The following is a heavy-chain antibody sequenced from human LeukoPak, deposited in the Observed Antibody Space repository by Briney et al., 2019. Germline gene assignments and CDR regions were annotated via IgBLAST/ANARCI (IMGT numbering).Heavy chain of an antibody. CDR1: GYTFTGYY. J-gene: IGHJ4*02. CDR3: ARDQKDYYDSSGYDY. CDR2: ISPTSGGT. Sequence: ASVKVSCKASGYTFTGYYMHWVRQAPGQGLEWMGWISPTSGGTNYAQKFQGRVTMTRDTSISTAYMELSRLRSDDTAVYYCARDQKDYYDSSGYDYWGQGTLVTVSS. V-gene: IGHV1-2*02. D-gene: IGHD3-22*01.